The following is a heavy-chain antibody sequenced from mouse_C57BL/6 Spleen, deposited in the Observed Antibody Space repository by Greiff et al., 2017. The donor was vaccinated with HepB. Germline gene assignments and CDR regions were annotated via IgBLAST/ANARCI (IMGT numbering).Heavy chain of an antibody. CDR2: ISNGGGST. Sequence: EVKLMESGGGLVQPGGSLKLSCAASGFTFSDYYMYWVRQTPEKRLEWVAYISNGGGSTYYPDTVKGRFTISRDNAKNTLYLQMSRLKSEDTAMYYCARQCQGYYSIDYWGQGTTVTVSS. CDR1: GFTFSDYY. CDR3: ARQCQGYYSIDY. D-gene: IGHD3-2*02. V-gene: IGHV5-12*01. J-gene: IGHJ4*01.